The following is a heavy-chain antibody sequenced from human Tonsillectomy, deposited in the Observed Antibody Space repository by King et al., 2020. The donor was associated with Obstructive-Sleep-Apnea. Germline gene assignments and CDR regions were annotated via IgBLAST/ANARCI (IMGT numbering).Heavy chain of an antibody. J-gene: IGHJ4*02. Sequence: VQLQESGPGLVKPSETLSLTCTVSGGSISSYYWSWIRQPPGKGLEWIGYIYYSGSPNYNPSLKSRVTISVDTSKNQFSLKLSSVTAADTAVYYCARIEGYYFDYWGQGTLVTVSS. CDR2: IYYSGSP. V-gene: IGHV4-59*01. CDR1: GGSISSYY. CDR3: ARIEGYYFDY.